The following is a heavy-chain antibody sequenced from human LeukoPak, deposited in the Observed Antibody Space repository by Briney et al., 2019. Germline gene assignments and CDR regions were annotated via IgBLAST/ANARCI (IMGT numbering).Heavy chain of an antibody. Sequence: ASVKVSCKASGYTFSNYYMHWVRQAPGQGLEWMGIINPGAGNTRYAQKFQGRVTMTRDTSTSTIYMDLSSLRSEDTAVYYCARGGSTRMVLGYMDVWGKGTTVTVSS. CDR3: ARGGSTRMVLGYMDV. V-gene: IGHV1-46*01. CDR1: GYTFSNYY. D-gene: IGHD3-10*01. CDR2: INPGAGNT. J-gene: IGHJ6*03.